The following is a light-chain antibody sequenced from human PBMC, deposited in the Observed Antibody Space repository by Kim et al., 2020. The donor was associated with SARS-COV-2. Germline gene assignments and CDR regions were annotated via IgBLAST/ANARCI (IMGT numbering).Light chain of an antibody. CDR3: QQYVSSPWT. CDR2: GAS. V-gene: IGKV3-20*01. Sequence: PGERATPHGRDSQSVSGSNLAWYQQKPGQAPRLLIYGASTRATGIPDRFSGSGSGTDFTLTISRLEPEDFAVYYCQQYVSSPWTFGQGTKVDIK. CDR1: QSVSGSN. J-gene: IGKJ1*01.